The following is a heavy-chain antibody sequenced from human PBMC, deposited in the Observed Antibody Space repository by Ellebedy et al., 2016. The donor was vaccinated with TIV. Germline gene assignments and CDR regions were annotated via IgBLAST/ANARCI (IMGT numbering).Heavy chain of an antibody. D-gene: IGHD3-22*01. CDR2: INSDGSST. Sequence: GGSLRLXXAASGFTFSSYWMHWVRQAPGKGLVWVSRINSDGSSTSYADSVKGRFTISRDNAKNTLYLQMNSLRAEDTALYSCARGSGVGYYPPPDYWGQGILVTVSS. J-gene: IGHJ4*02. CDR1: GFTFSSYW. V-gene: IGHV3-74*01. CDR3: ARGSGVGYYPPPDY.